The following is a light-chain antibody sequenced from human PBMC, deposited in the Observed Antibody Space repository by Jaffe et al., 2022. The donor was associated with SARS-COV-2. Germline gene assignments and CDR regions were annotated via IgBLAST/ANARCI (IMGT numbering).Light chain of an antibody. CDR2: GAS. Sequence: DIQMTQSPSSLSASVGDRVTITCQASQDITNYLNWYQQKPGKAPNLLIYGASNLETGVPSRFSGSGSGTDFIFTISSLQPEDIATYYCQQYNNVPITFGQGTRLEIK. CDR1: QDITNY. J-gene: IGKJ5*01. V-gene: IGKV1-33*01. CDR3: QQYNNVPIT.